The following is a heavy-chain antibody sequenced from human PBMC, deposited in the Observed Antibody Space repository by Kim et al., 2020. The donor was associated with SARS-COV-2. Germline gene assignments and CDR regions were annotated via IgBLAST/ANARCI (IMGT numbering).Heavy chain of an antibody. D-gene: IGHD3-10*01. Sequence: SVKVSCKASGGTFDNYSISWVRLAPGQGLEWMGRVIPVLGVTNYAQKFQDRLTITADKSTGTAYMELNSLRSEDMAIYYCARSGQGSGFGRSDYWGQGTLVTVSS. CDR2: VIPVLGVT. J-gene: IGHJ4*02. CDR3: ARSGQGSGFGRSDY. V-gene: IGHV1-69*02. CDR1: GGTFDNYS.